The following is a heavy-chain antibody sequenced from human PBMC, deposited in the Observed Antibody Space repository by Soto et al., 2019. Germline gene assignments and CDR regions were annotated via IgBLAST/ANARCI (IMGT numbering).Heavy chain of an antibody. V-gene: IGHV1-24*01. CDR2: SDPEDGET. J-gene: IGHJ5*02. CDR3: ARDGGEWLVQYWFDP. D-gene: IGHD6-19*01. CDR1: GYTLTELS. Sequence: GASVKVSCKVSGYTLTELSMHWVRQAPGKGLEWMGGSDPEDGETIYAQKFQGRVTMTRDTSAGTAYMELSSLRSEDTAVYYCARDGGEWLVQYWFDPWGQGTLVTVSS.